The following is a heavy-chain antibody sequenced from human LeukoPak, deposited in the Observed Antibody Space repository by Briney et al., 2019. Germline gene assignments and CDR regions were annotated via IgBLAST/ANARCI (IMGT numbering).Heavy chain of an antibody. CDR2: IIPIFGTA. V-gene: IGHV1-69*13. CDR1: GGTFSSYA. D-gene: IGHD2-2*01. J-gene: IGHJ5*02. CDR3: ARATPEYCSSTSCYRLLNWFDP. Sequence: SVNVSCKASGGTFSSYAISWVRQAPGQGLEWMGRIIPIFGTANYAQKFQGRVTITADESTSTAYMELSSLRSEDTAVYYCARATPEYCSSTSCYRLLNWFDPWGQGTLVTVSS.